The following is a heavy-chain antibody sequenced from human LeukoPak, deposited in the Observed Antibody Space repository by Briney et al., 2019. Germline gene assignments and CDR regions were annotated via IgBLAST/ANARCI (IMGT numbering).Heavy chain of an antibody. CDR1: GFSLSTSQIR. Sequence: SGPTLVNPTQTLTLTCTFSGFSLSTSQIRVTWIRQPPGKALEWLARTDWDDDKFYSTSLRTRLTISKDTSKNQVVPTMTNMDPVDTATYYCARHGATPAGHYFDNWGQGTLVTVSS. V-gene: IGHV2-70*04. CDR3: ARHGATPAGHYFDN. J-gene: IGHJ4*02. CDR2: TDWDDDK. D-gene: IGHD4-17*01.